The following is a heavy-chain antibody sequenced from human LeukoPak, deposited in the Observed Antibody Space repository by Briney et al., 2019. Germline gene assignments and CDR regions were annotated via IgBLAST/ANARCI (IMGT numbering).Heavy chain of an antibody. J-gene: IGHJ4*02. V-gene: IGHV3-74*01. CDR2: INTDGNSP. Sequence: GGSLRLSCAASGFTFSNYWMHWVRQTPGKGLVWVARINTDGNSPTYADSVKGRFTISRDNAKSTLYLQMNSLRAEDTAVYYCAKDQYCTSTSCYVGYWGQGTLVTVSS. D-gene: IGHD2-2*01. CDR1: GFTFSNYW. CDR3: AKDQYCTSTSCYVGY.